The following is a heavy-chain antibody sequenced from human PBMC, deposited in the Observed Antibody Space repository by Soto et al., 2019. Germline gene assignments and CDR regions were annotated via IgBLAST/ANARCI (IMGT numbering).Heavy chain of an antibody. CDR3: ARDRSSGWYEDYYYYGMDV. Sequence: XETLSLTCTVSGCSISSSNWWSWVRQPPVKGLEWIGEIYHSGSTNYNPSLKSRVTISVDKSKNQFSLKLSSVTAADTAVYYCARDRSSGWYEDYYYYGMDVWGQGTTVTVSS. CDR2: IYHSGST. D-gene: IGHD6-19*01. V-gene: IGHV4-4*02. CDR1: GCSISSSNW. J-gene: IGHJ6*02.